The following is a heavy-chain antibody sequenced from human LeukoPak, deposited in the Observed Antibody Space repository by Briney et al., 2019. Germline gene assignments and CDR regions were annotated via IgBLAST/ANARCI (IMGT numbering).Heavy chain of an antibody. CDR2: IYPGNSGT. Sequence: GESLKISCKGSGYSFTIYWISWVRQMPGKGLEWMGIIYPGNSGTSYSPSFQGQVTISADNSINTAYLQWSSLKASDTAMYYCARLNYVASLRGDAFDIWGQGTMVTVSS. V-gene: IGHV5-51*01. CDR3: ARLNYVASLRGDAFDI. CDR1: GYSFTIYW. J-gene: IGHJ3*02. D-gene: IGHD4-11*01.